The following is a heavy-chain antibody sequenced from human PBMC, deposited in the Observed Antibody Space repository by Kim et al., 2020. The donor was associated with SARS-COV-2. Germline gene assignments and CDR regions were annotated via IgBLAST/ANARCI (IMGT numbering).Heavy chain of an antibody. CDR1: GGSISSSSYY. Sequence: SETLSLTCTVSGGSISSSSYYWGWIRQPPGKGLEWIGSIYYSGSTYYNPSLKSRVTISVDTSKNQFSLKLSSVTAADTAVYYCARGHAARHLTYYFDYWG. D-gene: IGHD6-6*01. J-gene: IGHJ4*01. CDR3: ARGHAARHLTYYFDY. V-gene: IGHV4-39*01. CDR2: IYYSGST.